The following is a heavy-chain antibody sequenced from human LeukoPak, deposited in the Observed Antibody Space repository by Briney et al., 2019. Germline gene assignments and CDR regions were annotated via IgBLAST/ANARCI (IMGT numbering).Heavy chain of an antibody. V-gene: IGHV1-2*02. CDR2: IDPNSGGT. D-gene: IGHD6-19*01. CDR3: ARGYSSGWRPHDY. Sequence: ASVKVSCKASGYTFTGYYMHWVRQAPGQGLEWMGWIDPNSGGTNYAQKFQGRVTMTRDTSISTAYMELSRLRSDDTAVYYCARGYSSGWRPHDYWGQGTLVTVSS. J-gene: IGHJ4*02. CDR1: GYTFTGYY.